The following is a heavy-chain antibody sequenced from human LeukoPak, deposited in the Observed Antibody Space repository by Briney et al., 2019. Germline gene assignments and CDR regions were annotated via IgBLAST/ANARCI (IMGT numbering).Heavy chain of an antibody. CDR1: GGTFSSYA. CDR2: IIPIFGTA. D-gene: IGHD2-2*01. J-gene: IGHJ4*02. Sequence: SVKVSCEASGGTFSSYAISWVRQAPGQGLEWMGGIIPIFGTANYAQKFQGRVTITADESTSTAYMELSSLRSEDTAVYYCARGPVVPAAPFDYWGQGTLVTVSS. V-gene: IGHV1-69*13. CDR3: ARGPVVPAAPFDY.